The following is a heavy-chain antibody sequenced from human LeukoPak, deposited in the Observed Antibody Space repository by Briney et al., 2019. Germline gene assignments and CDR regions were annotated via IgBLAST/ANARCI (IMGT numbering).Heavy chain of an antibody. CDR2: ISYDGDNK. V-gene: IGHV3-30*18. J-gene: IGHJ4*02. CDR3: AKRGEQWLVRAALVH. Sequence: PGRSLRLSCAASGITFSNYGLHWVRQAPGKGLEWVAVISYDGDNKYYADSVKGRFTISRDNSKNTLYLQMNSLRAEDTAVYYCAKRGEQWLVRAALVHWAQGTLVTVSS. CDR1: GITFSNYG. D-gene: IGHD6-19*01.